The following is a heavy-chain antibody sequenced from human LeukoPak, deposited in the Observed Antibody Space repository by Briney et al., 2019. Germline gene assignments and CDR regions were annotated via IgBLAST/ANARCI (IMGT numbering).Heavy chain of an antibody. V-gene: IGHV1-69*16. D-gene: IGHD4-23*01. CDR1: GGTYRYN. CDR2: IIPPLRTA. J-gene: IGHJ1*01. CDR3: TTYGGHLAEYFHH. Sequence: ASVKVSCKAYGGTYRYNINWVRQAPGQGLEWMGGIIPPLRTANYAQQFQGRVTITTGDSTTTASMELTSLTSKDPAVYYCTTYGGHLAEYFHHWGQGTLVAVSS.